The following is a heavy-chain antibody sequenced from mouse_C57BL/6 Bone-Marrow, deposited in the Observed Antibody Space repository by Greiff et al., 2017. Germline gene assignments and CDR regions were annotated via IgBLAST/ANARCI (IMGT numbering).Heavy chain of an antibody. J-gene: IGHJ2*01. CDR2: IDPENGDT. Sequence: VQLQQSGAELVRPGASVKLSCTASGFNIKDDYMHWVKQRPEQGLEWIGWIDPENGDTEYASKVQGKATITADTYSNTAYLQLSSLTSEDTAVYYCTSFITTAELNFDYWGQGTTLTVSS. CDR1: GFNIKDDY. V-gene: IGHV14-4*01. D-gene: IGHD1-1*01. CDR3: TSFITTAELNFDY.